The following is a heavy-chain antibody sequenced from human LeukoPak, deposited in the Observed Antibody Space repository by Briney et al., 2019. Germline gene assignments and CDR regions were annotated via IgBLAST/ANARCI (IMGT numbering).Heavy chain of an antibody. CDR3: ARDPRRYSYADY. CDR1: GYSISSGYY. Sequence: SETLSLTCTVSGYSISSGYYWGWIRQPPGKGLEWIGSIYHSGSTYYNPSLKSRVTISVDTSKNQFSLKLSSVTAADTAVYYCARDPRRYSYADYWGQGTLATVSS. D-gene: IGHD5-18*01. CDR2: IYHSGST. V-gene: IGHV4-38-2*02. J-gene: IGHJ4*02.